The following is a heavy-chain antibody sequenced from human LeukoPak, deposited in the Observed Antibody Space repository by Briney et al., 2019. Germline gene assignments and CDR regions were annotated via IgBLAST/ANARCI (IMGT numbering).Heavy chain of an antibody. Sequence: GGSLRLSCAASGFTFSSYGMHWVRQAPGKGLEWVAVISYDGSNKYYADSVKGRFTISRDNSKNTLYLQMNSLRAEDTAVYYCARVLKVVVVAARAFDYWGQGTLVTVSS. CDR2: ISYDGSNK. D-gene: IGHD2-15*01. CDR3: ARVLKVVVVAARAFDY. V-gene: IGHV3-30*03. J-gene: IGHJ4*02. CDR1: GFTFSSYG.